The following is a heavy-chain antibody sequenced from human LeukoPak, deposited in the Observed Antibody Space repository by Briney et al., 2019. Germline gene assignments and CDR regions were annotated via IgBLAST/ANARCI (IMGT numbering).Heavy chain of an antibody. J-gene: IGHJ6*03. CDR3: ATAVGATYYYYYYMDV. CDR2: IYTSGST. V-gene: IGHV4-4*07. Sequence: SETLSLTCTVSGGSISSYYWSWIRQPAGKGLEWIGRIYTSGSTNYSPSLKSRVTMSVDTSKNQFSLKLSSVTAADTAVYYCATAVGATYYYYYYMDVWGKGTTVTVSS. D-gene: IGHD1-26*01. CDR1: GGSISSYY.